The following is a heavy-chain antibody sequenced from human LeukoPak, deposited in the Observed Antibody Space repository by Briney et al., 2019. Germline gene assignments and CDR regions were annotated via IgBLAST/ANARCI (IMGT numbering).Heavy chain of an antibody. V-gene: IGHV4-59*01. CDR1: GGSISSYY. J-gene: IGHJ5*02. CDR2: IYYGGNT. D-gene: IGHD6-19*01. Sequence: SETLSLTCSVSGGSISSYYWSWIRQPPGKGLEWIGYIYYGGNTNYNPSLKSRVSMSVDTSKDQFSLTLTSATAADTAVYYCARGNSGWYGVWFDPWGQGTLVTVSS. CDR3: ARGNSGWYGVWFDP.